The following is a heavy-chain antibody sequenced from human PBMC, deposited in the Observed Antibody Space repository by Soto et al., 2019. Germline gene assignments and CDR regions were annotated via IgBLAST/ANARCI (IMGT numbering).Heavy chain of an antibody. CDR2: INHSGST. Sequence: SETLSLTCAVYGGSFSGYYGSWIRQPPGKGLEWIGEINHSGSTNYNPSLKSRVTISVDTSKNQFSLKLSSVTAADTAVYYCARGASGYYDSSGYYSPYYFDYWGQGTLVTVSS. CDR3: ARGASGYYDSSGYYSPYYFDY. CDR1: GGSFSGYY. J-gene: IGHJ4*02. V-gene: IGHV4-34*01. D-gene: IGHD3-22*01.